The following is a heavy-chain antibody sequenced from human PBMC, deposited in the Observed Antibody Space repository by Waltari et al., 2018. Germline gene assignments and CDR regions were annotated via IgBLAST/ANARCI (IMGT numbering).Heavy chain of an antibody. CDR3: AHVKGGYGRGNWFDP. V-gene: IGHV2-5*01. J-gene: IGHJ5*02. CDR1: GFSLSTPGVA. CDR2: IFWNDDK. Sequence: QITLKESGPTLVKSTQTLTLTCAFPGFSLSTPGVAVGWLRQPPGKALEWLALIFWNDDKRYSPSLKSRLTITKDTSKNQVVITMTNVDPVDTATYYCAHVKGGYGRGNWFDPWGQGTLVTVSS. D-gene: IGHD5-12*01.